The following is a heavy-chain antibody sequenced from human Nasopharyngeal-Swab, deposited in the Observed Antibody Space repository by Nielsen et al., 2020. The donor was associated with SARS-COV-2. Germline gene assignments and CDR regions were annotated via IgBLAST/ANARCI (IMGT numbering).Heavy chain of an antibody. CDR3: AKGGTWFGELEAY. V-gene: IGHV3-9*01. CDR1: RFTFDDYA. D-gene: IGHD3-10*01. J-gene: IGHJ4*02. Sequence: SLKISCAASRFTFDDYAMHWVRQAPGKGLEWVSGISWNSGSIGYADSVKGRFTISRDNAKNSLYLQMNSLRAEDTALYYCAKGGTWFGELEAYWGQGTLVTVSS. CDR2: ISWNSGSI.